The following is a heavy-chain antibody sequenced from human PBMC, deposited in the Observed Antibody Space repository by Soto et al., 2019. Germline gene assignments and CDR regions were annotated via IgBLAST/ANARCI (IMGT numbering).Heavy chain of an antibody. D-gene: IGHD3-10*01. J-gene: IGHJ6*02. V-gene: IGHV3-53*01. CDR2: IYSGGST. CDR1: GLTVSSNY. Sequence: QTGGSLRLSCAASGLTVSSNYMSWARQAPGKGLEWVSVIYSGGSTYYADSVKGRFTISRDNSKNTLYLQMNSLRAEDTAVYYCAREFTGPNYYYYGMDGWGQGTTGTVSS. CDR3: AREFTGPNYYYYGMDG.